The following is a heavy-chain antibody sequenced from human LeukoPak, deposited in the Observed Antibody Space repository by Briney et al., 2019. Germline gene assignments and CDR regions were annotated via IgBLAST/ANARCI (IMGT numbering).Heavy chain of an antibody. J-gene: IGHJ4*02. CDR3: ASTRYSSGWYY. V-gene: IGHV3-48*04. D-gene: IGHD6-19*01. Sequence: GGSLRLSCAASGFTFSSYSMNWVRQAPGKGLEWVSYISSSSSTIYYADSVKGRLTISRDNAKNSLYLQMNSLRAEDTAVYYCASTRYSSGWYYWGQGTLVTVSS. CDR2: ISSSSSTI. CDR1: GFTFSSYS.